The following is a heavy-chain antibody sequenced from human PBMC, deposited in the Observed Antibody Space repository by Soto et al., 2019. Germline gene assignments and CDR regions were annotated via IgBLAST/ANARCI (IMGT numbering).Heavy chain of an antibody. CDR2: IYHSGST. CDR3: ARVPGP. CDR1: GASVNSGSNY. Sequence: PSETLSLTCAVSGASVNSGSNYWTWIRQPPGKGLEWIGYIYHSGSTNYNPSLRSRVTISVDRSKNQFSLELSSVTAADTAVYYCARVPGPWGQGTLVTVSS. V-gene: IGHV4-30-2*01. J-gene: IGHJ5*02.